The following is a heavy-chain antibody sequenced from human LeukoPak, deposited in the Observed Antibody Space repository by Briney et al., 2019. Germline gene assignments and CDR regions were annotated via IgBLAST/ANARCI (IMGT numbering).Heavy chain of an antibody. V-gene: IGHV4-61*01. CDR2: IYYSGST. J-gene: IGHJ6*03. CDR3: AGGYYDFWSGYYGSPQEIMDV. Sequence: PSETLSLTCSVSGDSISTSSYYWSRIRQPPGKGLEWIGYIYYSGSTNYNPSLKSRVTISVDTSKNQFSLKLSSVTAADTAVYYCAGGYYDFWSGYYGSPQEIMDVWGKGTTVTVSS. CDR1: GDSISTSSYY. D-gene: IGHD3-3*01.